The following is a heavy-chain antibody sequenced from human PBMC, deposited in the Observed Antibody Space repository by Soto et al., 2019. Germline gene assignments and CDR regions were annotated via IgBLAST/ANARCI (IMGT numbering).Heavy chain of an antibody. Sequence: QVQLVESGGGVVQPGRSLRLSCAAYGFTFSSYAMHWVRQAPGKGLEWVAVISYDGSNKYYADSVKGRFTISRDNSKNTLYLQMNSLRAEDTAVYYCASARLGPYYYYYGMDVWGQGTTVTVSS. CDR1: GFTFSSYA. CDR3: ASARLGPYYYYYGMDV. J-gene: IGHJ6*02. CDR2: ISYDGSNK. D-gene: IGHD3-9*01. V-gene: IGHV3-30-3*01.